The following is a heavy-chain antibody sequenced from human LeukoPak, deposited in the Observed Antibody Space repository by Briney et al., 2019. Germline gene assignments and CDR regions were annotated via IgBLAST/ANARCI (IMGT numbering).Heavy chain of an antibody. CDR1: GGSISSSSYY. Sequence: SETLSLTCTVSGGSISSSSYYWGWIRQPPGKGLEWIGSIYYSGSTYYNPSLKSRVTISVDTSKNQFSLKLSSVTAADTAVYYCARALWFGELFRRWFDPWGQGTLVTVSS. V-gene: IGHV4-39*07. CDR3: ARALWFGELFRRWFDP. J-gene: IGHJ5*02. CDR2: IYYSGST. D-gene: IGHD3-10*01.